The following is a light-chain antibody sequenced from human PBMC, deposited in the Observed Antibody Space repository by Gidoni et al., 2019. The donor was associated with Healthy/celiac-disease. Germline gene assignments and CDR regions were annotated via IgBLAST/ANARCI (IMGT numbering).Light chain of an antibody. Sequence: AIRITQSPSSLSASTGDRVTITCRASQGISSYLAWYQQKPGKAPKLLIYAASTLQSGVLSRFSGSGAGTAFTLTISCLQSEDFATYYCQQYYSYPPYTFGQGTKLEIK. CDR2: AAS. J-gene: IGKJ2*01. V-gene: IGKV1-8*01. CDR1: QGISSY. CDR3: QQYYSYPPYT.